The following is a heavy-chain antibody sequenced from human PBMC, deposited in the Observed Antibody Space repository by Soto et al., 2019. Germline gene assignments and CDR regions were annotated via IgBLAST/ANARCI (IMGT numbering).Heavy chain of an antibody. J-gene: IGHJ6*02. CDR1: GFTFNYYD. V-gene: IGHV3-13*05. CDR2: IGTAGDP. CDR3: ARAGSGTGYHYYAFHV. Sequence: ILSCAASGFTFNYYDMHWVRQAAGKGLEWVSVIGTAGDPYYTGSVKGRFTIFRENAKNSLFLQMNSLRAGDTAVYYCARAGSGTGYHYYAFHVCGPGTTVTVSS. D-gene: IGHD3-3*01.